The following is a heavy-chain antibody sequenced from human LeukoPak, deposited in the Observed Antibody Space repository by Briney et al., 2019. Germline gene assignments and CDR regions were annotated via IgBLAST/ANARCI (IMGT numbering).Heavy chain of an antibody. CDR2: IIPIFGTA. CDR1: GGTFSSYA. J-gene: IGHJ6*03. CDR3: ARYLEVAVAGTPDYYYYMDV. Sequence: GASVKVSCKASGGTFSSYAISWVRQAPGQGLEWMGRIIPIFGTANYAQKFQGRVTITTDESTSTAYMELSSLRSEDTAVYYCARYLEVAVAGTPDYYYYMDVWGKGTTVTVSS. D-gene: IGHD6-19*01. V-gene: IGHV1-69*05.